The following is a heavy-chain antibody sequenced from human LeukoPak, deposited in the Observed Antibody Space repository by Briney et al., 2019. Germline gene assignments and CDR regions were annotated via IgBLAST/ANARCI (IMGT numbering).Heavy chain of an antibody. V-gene: IGHV4-4*02. CDR2: IYHSGST. CDR3: ARRRDYYDSSGYYYGYFDY. CDR1: GGSISSSNW. D-gene: IGHD3-22*01. J-gene: IGHJ4*02. Sequence: SETLSLTCAVSGGSISSSNWWSWVRPPPGKGLEWIGEIYHSGSTNYNPSLKSRVTISVDKSKNQFSLKLSSVTAADTAVYYCARRRDYYDSSGYYYGYFDYWGQGTLVTVSS.